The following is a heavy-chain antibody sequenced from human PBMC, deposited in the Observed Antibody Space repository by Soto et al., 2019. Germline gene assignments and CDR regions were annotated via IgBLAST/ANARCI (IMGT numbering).Heavy chain of an antibody. D-gene: IGHD2-15*01. V-gene: IGHV3-23*01. CDR2: ISGSGGST. J-gene: IGHJ4*02. CDR1: GFTFSSYA. Sequence: PGGSLRLSCAASGFTFSSYAMSWVRQAPGKGLEWVSAISGSGGSTYYADSVKGRFTISRDNSKNTLYLQMNSLRAEDTAVYYCAKDKDIVVVVAATETCFDYWCQGTLVTVSS. CDR3: AKDKDIVVVVAATETCFDY.